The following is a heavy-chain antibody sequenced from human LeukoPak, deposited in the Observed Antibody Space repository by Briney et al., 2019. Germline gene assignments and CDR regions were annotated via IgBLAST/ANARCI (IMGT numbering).Heavy chain of an antibody. J-gene: IGHJ4*02. D-gene: IGHD3-10*01. CDR3: ARGTIYYGSGNYFDY. CDR2: ISYDGSNK. CDR1: GFTSSSYA. V-gene: IGHV3-30*04. Sequence: GGSLRLSCAASGFTSSSYAMHWVRQAPGKGLEWVAVISYDGSNKYYADSVKGRFTISRDNSKNTLYLQMNSLRAEDTAVYYCARGTIYYGSGNYFDYWGQGTLVTVSS.